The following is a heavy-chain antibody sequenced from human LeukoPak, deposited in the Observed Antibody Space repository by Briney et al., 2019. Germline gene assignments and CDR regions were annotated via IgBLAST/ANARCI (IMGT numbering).Heavy chain of an antibody. D-gene: IGHD4-11*01. J-gene: IGHJ5*02. CDR3: ASIPSYSDYVFVP. Sequence: SETLSLTCTVSGGSISSSSYYWGWIRQPSGKGLEWIGSISYSGSTYYNPSLKSRVTISVDTSKNQFSLKLSSVTAADTAVYYCASIPSYSDYVFVPWGQGTLVTVSS. CDR1: GGSISSSSYY. V-gene: IGHV4-39*01. CDR2: ISYSGST.